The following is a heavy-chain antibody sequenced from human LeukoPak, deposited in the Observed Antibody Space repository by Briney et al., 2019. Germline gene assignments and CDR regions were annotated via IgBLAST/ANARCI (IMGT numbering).Heavy chain of an antibody. CDR3: ARFRWGDYYYYGVDV. V-gene: IGHV3-23*01. Sequence: QPGGSLRLSCATSGFTFTSYALNWVCHAPGQGLEWVSAISGSGGSTYYADSVKGRFTISRDTSKNIVYLQLDSLRAEDTAIYYCARFRWGDYYYYGVDVWGQGTTVTVSS. J-gene: IGHJ6*02. D-gene: IGHD3-16*01. CDR1: GFTFTSYA. CDR2: ISGSGGST.